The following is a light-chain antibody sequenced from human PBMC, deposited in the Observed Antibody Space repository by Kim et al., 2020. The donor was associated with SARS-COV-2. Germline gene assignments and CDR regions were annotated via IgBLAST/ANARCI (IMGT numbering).Light chain of an antibody. V-gene: IGKV3D-15*01. CDR1: QRIDNN. J-gene: IGKJ4*01. CDR3: QQYDDWPLT. Sequence: ETVMTQSPATLSVSPGERAALSCRASQRIDNNLAWYQQKPGQPPRLLIFRVSTRATGVPARFRGSGSGTQFTLTIDNVQSEDFATYLCQQYDDWPLTFGGGTKVDIK. CDR2: RVS.